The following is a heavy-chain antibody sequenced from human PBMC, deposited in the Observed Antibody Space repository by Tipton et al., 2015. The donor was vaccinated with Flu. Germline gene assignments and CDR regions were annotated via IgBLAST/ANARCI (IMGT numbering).Heavy chain of an antibody. CDR2: VYASGST. J-gene: IGHJ4*02. Sequence: LRLSCTVSGDSMGTYSWSWIRQPAGKGLEWIGRVYASGSTKYNPSLKSRVTMSVDTSKNEFSLKLSSVTAADTAVYYCARGSGSGTYVIFYFWGQGTLVTVSS. CDR1: GDSMGTYS. CDR3: ARGSGSGTYVIFYF. D-gene: IGHD3-10*01. V-gene: IGHV4-4*07.